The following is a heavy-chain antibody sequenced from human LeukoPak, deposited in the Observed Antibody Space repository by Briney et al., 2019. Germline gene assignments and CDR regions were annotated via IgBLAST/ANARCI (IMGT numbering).Heavy chain of an antibody. CDR1: GYTFTTYN. J-gene: IGHJ6*03. V-gene: IGHV1-46*01. D-gene: IGHD1-26*01. CDR2: LNPSDGAT. CDR3: AGEPGVGLSGNMGGLFASYQTYYYMDV. Sequence: ASVKVSCKASGYTFTTYNIHWVRQTPGQGLEWMGMLNPSDGATTYAQKFQGRGTVTRDMSTTTVYMDVRTLRSEHTVVYFCAGEPGVGLSGNMGGLFASYQTYYYMDVWGRGTTVTVSS.